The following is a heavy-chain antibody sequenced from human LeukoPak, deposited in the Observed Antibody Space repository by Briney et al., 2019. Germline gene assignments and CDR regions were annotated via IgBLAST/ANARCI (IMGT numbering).Heavy chain of an antibody. J-gene: IGHJ6*04. D-gene: IGHD3-10*01. CDR1: GFTFSSYA. CDR3: ARDMYYYASGMDV. CDR2: ISSTGITI. V-gene: IGHV3-48*03. Sequence: GGSLRLSCAASGFTFSSYAMSWVRQAPGKGLEWLSYISSTGITIFYADSVKGRFSISGDNAKNSLYLQMNGLRAEDTGVYYCARDMYYYASGMDVWGKGTTVTMSS.